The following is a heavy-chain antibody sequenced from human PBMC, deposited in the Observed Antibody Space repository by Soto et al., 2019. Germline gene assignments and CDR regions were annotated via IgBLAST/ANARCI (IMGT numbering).Heavy chain of an antibody. V-gene: IGHV3-30*18. D-gene: IGHD1-26*01. CDR2: ISYDGSHA. CDR1: GFTFTTYG. CDR3: AKVRTYSVESGFDY. Sequence: QVQLVDSGGDVVQPGRSLRLSCAASGFTFTTYGMHWVRRAPGKGLEWVAGISYDGSHAYYADSVKGRFTISRDNSKNTLYLQINSLRAEDTAVYYCAKVRTYSVESGFDYWGRGTLVTVSS. J-gene: IGHJ4*02.